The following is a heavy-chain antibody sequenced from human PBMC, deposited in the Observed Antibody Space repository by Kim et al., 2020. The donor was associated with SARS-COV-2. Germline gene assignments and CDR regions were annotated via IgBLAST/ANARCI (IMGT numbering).Heavy chain of an antibody. Sequence: AESVKCRFTISRDNGKSTLYLQMTSLRVEDTAVYDCAREARMLGVGGFGIWGQGTMVTVSS. J-gene: IGHJ3*02. CDR3: AREARMLGVGGFGI. D-gene: IGHD3-10*02. V-gene: IGHV3-74*01.